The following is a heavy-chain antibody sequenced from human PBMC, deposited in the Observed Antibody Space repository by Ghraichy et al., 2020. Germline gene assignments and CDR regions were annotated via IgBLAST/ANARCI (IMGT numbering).Heavy chain of an antibody. CDR2: ISGSGGST. V-gene: IGHV3-23*01. J-gene: IGHJ6*02. D-gene: IGHD5-18*01. CDR1: GFTFSSYA. CDR3: AKADRSMDTAMVMDYYYYGMDV. Sequence: GESLNISCAASGFTFSSYAMSWVRQAPGKGLEWVSAISGSGGSTYYADSVKGRFTISRDNSKNTLYLQMNSLRAEDTAVYYCAKADRSMDTAMVMDYYYYGMDVWGQGTTVTVSS.